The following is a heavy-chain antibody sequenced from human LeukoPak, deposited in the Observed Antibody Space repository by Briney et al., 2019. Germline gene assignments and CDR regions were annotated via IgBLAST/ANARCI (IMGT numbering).Heavy chain of an antibody. CDR2: IYYTGTS. D-gene: IGHD1-14*01. CDR1: GDSLGYYY. CDR3: ARGEFGTGIFEY. V-gene: IGHV4-59*01. J-gene: IGHJ4*02. Sequence: SETLSLTCGVSGDSLGYYYWNWIRQPPGKGLEWIGYIYYTGTSNYNPSLKSRVTMSVDTSKTQFSLRLNSVTAADTAVYYCARGEFGTGIFEYWGQGVLVTVSS.